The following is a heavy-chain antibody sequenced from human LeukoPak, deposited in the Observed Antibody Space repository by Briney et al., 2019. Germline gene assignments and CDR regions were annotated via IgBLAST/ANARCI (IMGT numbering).Heavy chain of an antibody. CDR3: ARHSSSWYNDAFDI. J-gene: IGHJ3*02. Sequence: GGSQRLSCAASGFTFSSYSMNWVRQAPGKGLEWVSSISSSSSYIYYADSVKGRFTISRDNSKNTLYLQMNSLRAEDTAVYYCARHSSSWYNDAFDIWGQGTMVTVSS. V-gene: IGHV3-21*01. CDR1: GFTFSSYS. CDR2: ISSSSSYI. D-gene: IGHD6-13*01.